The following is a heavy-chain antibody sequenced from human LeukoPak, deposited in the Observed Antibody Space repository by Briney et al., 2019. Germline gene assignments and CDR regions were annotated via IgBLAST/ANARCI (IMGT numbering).Heavy chain of an antibody. CDR2: ISSSSSSI. CDR1: GFTFSSYS. Sequence: GGSLRLSCAASGFTFSSYSMNWVRQAPGKGLEWVSYISSSSSSIYYADSVKGRFTISRDNAKNSLYLQMNSLRAEDTAVYYCARVTTSVVWGQGTLVTASS. CDR3: ARVTTSVV. D-gene: IGHD4-17*01. V-gene: IGHV3-48*01. J-gene: IGHJ4*02.